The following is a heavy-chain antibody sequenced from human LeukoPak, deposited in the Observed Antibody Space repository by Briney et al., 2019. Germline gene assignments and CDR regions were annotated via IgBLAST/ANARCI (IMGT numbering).Heavy chain of an antibody. CDR3: AKSGYSYGYSDY. CDR1: GFTFDDYG. D-gene: IGHD5-18*01. CDR2: INWNGGST. V-gene: IGHV3-20*04. Sequence: PGGSLRLSCAASGFTFDDYGMSWVRQAPGKGLEWVSGINWNGGSTGYADSVKGRFTISRDNAKNSLYLQMNSLRAEDTAVYYCAKSGYSYGYSDYWGQGTLVTVSS. J-gene: IGHJ4*02.